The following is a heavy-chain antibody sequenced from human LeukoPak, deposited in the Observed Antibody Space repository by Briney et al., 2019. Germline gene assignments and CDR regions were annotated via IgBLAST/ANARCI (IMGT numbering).Heavy chain of an antibody. D-gene: IGHD3-22*01. J-gene: IGHJ4*02. CDR1: GYSFNNHW. Sequence: NTGESLKISCKTSGYSFNNHWIGWVRQKPGKGLEWMGIFHPGDSETRSSPSFQGLVTMSADQSITAAYLQWNSLKASDTAMYFCARTIAFYYDSSSYMDFWGQGTQVIVSS. CDR2: FHPGDSET. CDR3: ARTIAFYYDSSSYMDF. V-gene: IGHV5-51*01.